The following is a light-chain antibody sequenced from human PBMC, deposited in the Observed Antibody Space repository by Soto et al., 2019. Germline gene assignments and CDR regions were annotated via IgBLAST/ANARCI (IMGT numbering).Light chain of an antibody. J-gene: IGKJ5*01. CDR2: AAS. CDR3: QQYNSYPIT. Sequence: DHQWTLNARVRSASVEDAVTITCRASQALSNYLAWYQQKPGKAPKLLIYAASSLQSGVPSRFSGSGSGTEFALAISCLQTDEFASYYCQQYNSYPITFARGTRLEIK. CDR1: QALSNY. V-gene: IGKV1-9*01.